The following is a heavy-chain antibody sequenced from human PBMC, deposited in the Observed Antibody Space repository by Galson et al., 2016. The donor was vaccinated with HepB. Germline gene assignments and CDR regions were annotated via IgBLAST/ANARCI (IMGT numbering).Heavy chain of an antibody. CDR1: GFTFNHYA. Sequence: SLRLSCAASGFTFNHYAMTWVRQAPGKGLEWVSTVSASAETTYYADSVKGRFTVSRDNSKNTVYLQMNSLRAEDTAVYYCARDPPTVTTSPPDYWGQGTLATVSS. V-gene: IGHV3-23*01. CDR3: ARDPPTVTTSPPDY. J-gene: IGHJ4*02. CDR2: VSASAETT. D-gene: IGHD4-17*01.